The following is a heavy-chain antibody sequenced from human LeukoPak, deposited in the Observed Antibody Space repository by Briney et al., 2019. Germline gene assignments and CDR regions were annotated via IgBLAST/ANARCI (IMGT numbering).Heavy chain of an antibody. V-gene: IGHV3-23*01. J-gene: IGHJ4*02. D-gene: IGHD6-13*01. CDR3: AKDRAGYSSSWYEDY. CDR1: GFTFSSYA. CDR2: ISCSGGST. Sequence: GGSLRLSCAASGFTFSSYAMRWVRQAPGKGLEWVSAISCSGGSTYYADSVKGRFTISRDNSKNTLYLQMNSLRAEDTAVYYCAKDRAGYSSSWYEDYWGQGTLVTVSS.